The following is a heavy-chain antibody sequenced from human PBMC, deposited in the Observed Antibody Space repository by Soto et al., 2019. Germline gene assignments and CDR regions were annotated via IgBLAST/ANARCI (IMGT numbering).Heavy chain of an antibody. Sequence: EVQLVESGGGLVQPGGSLRLSCAASGLIFSDYHMDWIRQAPGKGLEWVGRIRRKANSYTTEYAASVKGRFTISRDSSKNSLYLQMNSLKSEDTAVYYCAMLGGWSGGSSGMDVWGQGPTVTVSS. CDR3: AMLGGWSGGSSGMDV. D-gene: IGHD6-19*01. V-gene: IGHV3-72*01. CDR1: GLIFSDYH. CDR2: IRRKANSYTT. J-gene: IGHJ6*02.